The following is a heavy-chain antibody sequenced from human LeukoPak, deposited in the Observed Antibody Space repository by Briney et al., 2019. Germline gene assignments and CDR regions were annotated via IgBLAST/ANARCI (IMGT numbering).Heavy chain of an antibody. J-gene: IGHJ3*02. CDR3: ARPEYSSSFGGDAFDI. V-gene: IGHV3-21*01. CDR2: ISSSSSYI. D-gene: IGHD6-6*01. Sequence: PGGSLRLSGAASGFTFSSYSMNWVRQAPGKGLEWVSSISSSSSYIYYADSVKGRFTISRDNAKNSLYLQMNSLRAEDTAVYYCARPEYSSSFGGDAFDIWGQGTMVTVSS. CDR1: GFTFSSYS.